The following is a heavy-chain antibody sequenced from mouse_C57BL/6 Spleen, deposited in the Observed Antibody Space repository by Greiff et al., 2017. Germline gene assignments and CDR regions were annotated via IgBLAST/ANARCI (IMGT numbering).Heavy chain of an antibody. CDR1: GYTFTDYE. J-gene: IGHJ2*01. V-gene: IGHV1-15*01. CDR3: TRGEKSDC. Sequence: VKLMESGAELVRPGASVTLSCKASGYTFTDYEMHWVKQTPVHGLEWIGAIDPETGGTAYNQKFKGKAILTADKSSSTAYMELRSLTSEDSAVYYCTRGEKSDCGGQGTTLTVSS. CDR2: IDPETGGT.